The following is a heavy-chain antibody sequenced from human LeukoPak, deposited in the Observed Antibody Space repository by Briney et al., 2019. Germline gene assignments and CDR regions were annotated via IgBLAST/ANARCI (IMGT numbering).Heavy chain of an antibody. J-gene: IGHJ4*02. CDR2: ISYDGSNK. D-gene: IGHD3-22*01. CDR1: GFTFSSYA. Sequence: GRSLRLSCAASGFTFSSYAMHWVRQAPGKGLEWVAVISYDGSNKYYADSVKGRFTISRDNSKNTLYLQMNSLRAEDTAVYYCAKDLLPPFDYWGQGTLVTVSS. V-gene: IGHV3-30*04. CDR3: AKDLLPPFDY.